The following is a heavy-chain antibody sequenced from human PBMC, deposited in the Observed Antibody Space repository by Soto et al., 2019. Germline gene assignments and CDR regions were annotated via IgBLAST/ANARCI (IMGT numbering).Heavy chain of an antibody. CDR2: IYPGDSDT. Sequence: GESLKISCKGSGYSFTSYWIGWVRQMPGKGLEWMGTIYPGDSDTRYSPSFQGQVTISADKSISTAYLQWSSLKASDTAMYYCARHPSASYYYGSGSYGDYFDYWGQGTLVTVS. D-gene: IGHD3-10*01. V-gene: IGHV5-51*01. CDR3: ARHPSASYYYGSGSYGDYFDY. J-gene: IGHJ4*02. CDR1: GYSFTSYW.